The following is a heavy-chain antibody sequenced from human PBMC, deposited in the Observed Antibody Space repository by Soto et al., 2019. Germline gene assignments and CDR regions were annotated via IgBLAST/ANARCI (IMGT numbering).Heavy chain of an antibody. CDR2: ITGSGATT. Sequence: GGSVRLSCATSGFTFVDYGLSWVRQTPGGGLEWVSAITGSGATTYYADSVKGRFTISRDSSKKTVYLQLTSLRADDTAIYYCAKPGRGQLLYIDYWGQGALVTVSS. J-gene: IGHJ4*02. CDR3: AKPGRGQLLYIDY. CDR1: GFTFVDYG. V-gene: IGHV3-23*01. D-gene: IGHD1-1*01.